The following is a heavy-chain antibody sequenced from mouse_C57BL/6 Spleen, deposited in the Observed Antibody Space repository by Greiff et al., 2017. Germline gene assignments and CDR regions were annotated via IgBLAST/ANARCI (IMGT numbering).Heavy chain of an antibody. J-gene: IGHJ4*01. D-gene: IGHD2-4*01. V-gene: IGHV5-17*01. CDR2: ISSGSSTI. Sequence: EVKLMESGGGLVKPGGSLKLSCAASGFTFSDYGMHWVRQAPEKGLEWVAYISSGSSTIYYADTVKGRFTISRDNAKNTLFLQMTSLRSEDTAMYYCARDYDGYYYAMDYWGQGTSFTVSS. CDR3: ARDYDGYYYAMDY. CDR1: GFTFSDYG.